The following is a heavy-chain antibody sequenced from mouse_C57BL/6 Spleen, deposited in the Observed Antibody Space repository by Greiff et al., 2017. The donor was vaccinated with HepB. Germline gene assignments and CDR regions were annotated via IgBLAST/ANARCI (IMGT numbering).Heavy chain of an antibody. V-gene: IGHV5-17*01. CDR3: ARTYYSNYGGFAY. D-gene: IGHD2-5*01. CDR2: ISSGSSTI. CDR1: GFTFSDYG. Sequence: EVKLMESGGGLVKPGGSLKLSCAASGFTFSDYGMHWVRQAPEKGLEWVAYISSGSSTIYYADTVKGRFTISRDNAKNTLFLQMTSLRSEDTAMYYCARTYYSNYGGFAYWGQGTLVTVSA. J-gene: IGHJ3*01.